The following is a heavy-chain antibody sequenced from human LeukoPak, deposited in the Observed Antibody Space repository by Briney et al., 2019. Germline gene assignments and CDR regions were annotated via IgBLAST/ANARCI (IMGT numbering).Heavy chain of an antibody. Sequence: ASVKVSCKASGYTFTSYYMHWVRQAPGQGLEWMGIINPSGGSTSYAQKFQGRVTMARDTSTSTVYMELSSLRSEDTAVYYCARASDSSGYYAPQHYFDYWGQGTLVTVSS. CDR1: GYTFTSYY. J-gene: IGHJ4*02. D-gene: IGHD3-22*01. CDR2: INPSGGST. V-gene: IGHV1-46*03. CDR3: ARASDSSGYYAPQHYFDY.